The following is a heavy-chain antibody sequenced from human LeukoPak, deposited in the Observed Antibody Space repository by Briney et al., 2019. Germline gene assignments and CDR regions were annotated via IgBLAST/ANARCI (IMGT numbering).Heavy chain of an antibody. CDR3: ARRMSGWYSGYMYF. V-gene: IGHV3-48*03. CDR1: GFTFSSYE. CDR2: ITSSASTTV. Sequence: GGSLRLSCVVSGFTFSSYEMNWVRQAPGKGLEWVSYITSSASTTVYYATSGKGRLTISRDNAKNSLYLQMNSLRAEDTAVYYCARRMSGWYSGYMYFWGKGTTITVSS. D-gene: IGHD6-19*01. J-gene: IGHJ6*03.